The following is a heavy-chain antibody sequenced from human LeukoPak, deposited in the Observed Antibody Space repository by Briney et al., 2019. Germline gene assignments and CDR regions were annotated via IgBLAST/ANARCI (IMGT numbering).Heavy chain of an antibody. CDR2: TYYRAKCYN. Sequence: SHTLSLTFAISADSVSFSSAAWNWIRQSPARGLEWLGKTYYRAKCYNDYAVSVKSRITINPNTSKNQFSLQLNSVTPEDTAVYYCARDGYSSGWYPRAHPYNWSDPWGQGTLVTVSS. CDR1: ADSVSFSSAA. V-gene: IGHV6-1*01. D-gene: IGHD6-19*01. J-gene: IGHJ5*02. CDR3: ARDGYSSGWYPRAHPYNWSDP.